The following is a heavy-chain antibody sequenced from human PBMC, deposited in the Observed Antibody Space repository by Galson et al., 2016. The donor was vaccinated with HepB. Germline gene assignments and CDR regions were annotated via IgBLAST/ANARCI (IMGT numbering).Heavy chain of an antibody. D-gene: IGHD3-16*01. Sequence: SLRLSCAASGFNFNNTWMTWVRQAPGRGLERVGRIKSKNDGGTRDYAAPVKGRFTISRDDSKNTLYLQMNSLKSEDTAVYYCKTRIDPFAGDRWGQGTRVTVSS. CDR2: IKSKNDGGTR. J-gene: IGHJ4*02. CDR3: KTRIDPFAGDR. CDR1: GFNFNNTW. V-gene: IGHV3-15*01.